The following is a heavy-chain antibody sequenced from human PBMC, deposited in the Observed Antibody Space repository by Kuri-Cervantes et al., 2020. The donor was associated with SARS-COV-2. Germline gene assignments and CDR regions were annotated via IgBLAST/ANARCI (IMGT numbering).Heavy chain of an antibody. D-gene: IGHD3-22*01. CDR3: AGYYYDSRTFDI. CDR2: ISYDGSNK. J-gene: IGHJ3*02. V-gene: IGHV3-30*03. CDR1: GFTLSSYG. Sequence: GGSLRLSCAASGFTLSSYGMHWVRQAPGKGLEWVAVISYDGSNKYYADSVKGRFTTSRDNAKNSLYLQMNSLRAEDTAVYYCAGYYYDSRTFDIWGQGTMVTVSS.